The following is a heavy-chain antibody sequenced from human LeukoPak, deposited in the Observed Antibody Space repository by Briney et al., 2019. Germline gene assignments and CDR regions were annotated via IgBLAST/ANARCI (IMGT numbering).Heavy chain of an antibody. J-gene: IGHJ4*02. V-gene: IGHV5-51*01. Sequence: GASLQISCKGSGSIFTSYWVGWVRQLPGKGLEWMGIIYPGDSDTRYSPSFQGQVTISADESISTAYLQWSSLKASDTAIYFCARQRSFDYWGQGTLVTVSS. CDR1: GSIFTSYW. CDR2: IYPGDSDT. CDR3: ARQRSFDY.